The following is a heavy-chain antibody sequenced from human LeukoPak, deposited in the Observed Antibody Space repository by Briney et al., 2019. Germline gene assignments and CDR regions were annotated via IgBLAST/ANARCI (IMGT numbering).Heavy chain of an antibody. V-gene: IGHV1-8*01. CDR3: ASIGWSGYYSAHSDG. Sequence: ASVKVSCKASRYTFTIYNINGVRQATGQGLEWMGWMNPNSGNTGYAQKFQGRVTMTRNTSISTAYMELSSLRSEDTAVYYCASIGWSGYYSAHSDGWGQGTLVTVSS. CDR2: MNPNSGNT. D-gene: IGHD3-3*01. J-gene: IGHJ4*02. CDR1: RYTFTIYN.